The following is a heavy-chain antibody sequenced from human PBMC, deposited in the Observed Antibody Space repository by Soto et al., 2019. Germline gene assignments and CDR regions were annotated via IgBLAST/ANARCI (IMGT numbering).Heavy chain of an antibody. CDR2: ISSNGSST. CDR3: ATDWLPIPFRSYYYYGMDV. D-gene: IGHD3-9*01. Sequence: WVSLRLSCSASGFTFSSYAMHWVRQAPGKGLEYVSAISSNGSSTSYADSVKGRFTISRDNAKNTLYLQMNSLRAEDTAVYYYATDWLPIPFRSYYYYGMDVWGQGTTVTVSS. J-gene: IGHJ6*02. V-gene: IGHV3-64*04. CDR1: GFTFSSYA.